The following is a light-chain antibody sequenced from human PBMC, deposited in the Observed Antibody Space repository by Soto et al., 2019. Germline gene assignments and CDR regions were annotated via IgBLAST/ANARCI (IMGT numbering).Light chain of an antibody. CDR1: SSDVGNYKY. V-gene: IGLV2-8*01. CDR2: EVS. CDR3: SSYAGSNLWV. Sequence: QSALTQSPSASGSPGQSVTISCTGTSSDVGNYKYVSWYQQHPGKAPKHMIYEVSKRPSGVPDRFSGSKSGNTASLTVSGLQVEDEADYYCSSYAGSNLWVFGGGTKLTVL. J-gene: IGLJ3*02.